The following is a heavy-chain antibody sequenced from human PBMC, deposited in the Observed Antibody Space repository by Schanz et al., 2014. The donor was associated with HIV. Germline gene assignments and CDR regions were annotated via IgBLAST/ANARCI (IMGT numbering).Heavy chain of an antibody. J-gene: IGHJ4*02. CDR3: VRDCVSGWPADY. V-gene: IGHV3-48*02. D-gene: IGHD6-19*01. CDR2: INSGSTIK. CDR1: GFMFSTYA. Sequence: DVQLVESGGGLEQPGGSLRLSCAASGFMFSTYAMHWVRQAPGKGLEWVSKINSGSTIKNYADSVKGRFTISRDNAKNSLYLQMNSLREDDTAIYYCVRDCVSGWPADYWGQGTLVTVSS.